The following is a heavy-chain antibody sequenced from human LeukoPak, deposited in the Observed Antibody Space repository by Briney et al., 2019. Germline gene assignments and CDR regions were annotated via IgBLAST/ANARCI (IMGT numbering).Heavy chain of an antibody. J-gene: IGHJ4*02. D-gene: IGHD2-21*02. Sequence: GGSLRLSCVASGFTFTTYWMHWVRQAPGQGLVWVSRINSDGSSTSYADSVKGRFSISRDNARNTLYLQMNSLRAEDTAVYFCARLRCDVGDCYSAGQNFWGQGTLVTVSS. CDR2: INSDGSST. CDR1: GFTFTTYW. V-gene: IGHV3-74*01. CDR3: ARLRCDVGDCYSAGQNF.